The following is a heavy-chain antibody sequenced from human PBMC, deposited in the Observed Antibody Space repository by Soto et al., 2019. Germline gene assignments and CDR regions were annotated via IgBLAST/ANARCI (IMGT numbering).Heavy chain of an antibody. CDR1: VFTCSSYS. Sequence: GGSLRLSGAASVFTCSSYSMNWVRQAPGKGLEWVSSISSSSSYIYYADSVKGRFTISRDNAKNSLYLQMNSLRAEDTAVYYCARDPAVDTAMAYNWFDPWGQGTLVTVSS. V-gene: IGHV3-21*01. CDR3: ARDPAVDTAMAYNWFDP. J-gene: IGHJ5*02. D-gene: IGHD5-18*01. CDR2: ISSSSSYI.